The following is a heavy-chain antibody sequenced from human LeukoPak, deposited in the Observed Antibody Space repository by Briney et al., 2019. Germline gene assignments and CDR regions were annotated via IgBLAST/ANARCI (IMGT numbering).Heavy chain of an antibody. D-gene: IGHD3-3*01. V-gene: IGHV1-8*01. CDR1: GGTFTSYD. J-gene: IGHJ4*02. CDR2: MNPNSGNT. CDR3: ARGASVYYDFWSGYPKRGAYFDY. Sequence: ASVKVSCKASGGTFTSYDINWVRQATGQGLEWMGWMNPNSGNTGYAQKFQGRVTMTRNTSISTAYMELSSLRSEDTAVYYCARGASVYYDFWSGYPKRGAYFDYWGQGTLVTVSS.